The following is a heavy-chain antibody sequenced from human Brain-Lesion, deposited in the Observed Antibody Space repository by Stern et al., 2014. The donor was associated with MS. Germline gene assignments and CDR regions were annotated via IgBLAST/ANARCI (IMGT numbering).Heavy chain of an antibody. CDR3: AGEEDIRYCSGGSCTGNWFDP. V-gene: IGHV4-39*01. J-gene: IGHJ5*02. Sequence: QLQLQESGPGLVKPSETLSLTCTVAGGSVSSTSYAWAWIRQPPGKGLEWIGTIYYSGNTYYSPSLKSRLTISLDTSKYQFSLQRRSVTAADTAVYYCAGEEDIRYCSGGSCTGNWFDPWGQGTLVTVSS. CDR1: GGSVSSTSYA. D-gene: IGHD2-15*01. CDR2: IYYSGNT.